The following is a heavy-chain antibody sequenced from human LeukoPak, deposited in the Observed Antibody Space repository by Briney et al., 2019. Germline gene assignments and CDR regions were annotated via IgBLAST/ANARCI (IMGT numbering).Heavy chain of an antibody. CDR2: IIPIFGTA. Sequence: GASVKVSCKASGGTLSSYTITWVRQAPGQGLEWMGGIIPIFGTADYAQKFQGRVTITADESTSTAYMELSSLRSEDTAVYYCARTPYSSGPRYNWFDPWGQGTLVTVSS. D-gene: IGHD6-19*01. CDR1: GGTLSSYT. V-gene: IGHV1-69*13. J-gene: IGHJ5*02. CDR3: ARTPYSSGPRYNWFDP.